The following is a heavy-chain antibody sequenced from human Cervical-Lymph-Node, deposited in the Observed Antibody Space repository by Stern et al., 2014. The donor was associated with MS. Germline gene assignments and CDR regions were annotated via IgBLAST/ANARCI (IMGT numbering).Heavy chain of an antibody. V-gene: IGHV3-53*01. D-gene: IGHD1-1*01. CDR3: ARDTSSPERSDW. Sequence: EVKLVESGGGVIQPGGSLRLSCTASGFTVSWDYMTWVRQAPGQGMAWVSLITNVGSTVYTDSVKGRFTISRDDSKNTVYLHMTSLRAEDTAMYYCARDTSSPERSDWWGQGTLVTVSS. CDR1: GFTVSWDY. CDR2: ITNVGST. J-gene: IGHJ4*02.